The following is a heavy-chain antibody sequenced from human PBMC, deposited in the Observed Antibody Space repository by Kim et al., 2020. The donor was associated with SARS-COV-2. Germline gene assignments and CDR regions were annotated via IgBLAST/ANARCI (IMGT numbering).Heavy chain of an antibody. V-gene: IGHV4-59*13. CDR1: GGSTNTYY. D-gene: IGHD3-10*01. Sequence: SETLSLTCTVSGGSTNTYYWSWIRQPPGKGLEWIGYIYYSGSANYNPSLKSRVSISVDTSKNRISLHLSSVTAADTAVYYCARGGGYGSSFQHWGQGILV. J-gene: IGHJ1*01. CDR2: IYYSGSA. CDR3: ARGGGYGSSFQH.